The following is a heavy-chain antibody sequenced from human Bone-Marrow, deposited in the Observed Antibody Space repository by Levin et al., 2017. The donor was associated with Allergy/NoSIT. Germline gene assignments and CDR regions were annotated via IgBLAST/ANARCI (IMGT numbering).Heavy chain of an antibody. D-gene: IGHD5-18*01. CDR1: GYTVTELS. Sequence: VASVKVSCKVSGYTVTELSMHWVRQAPGKGLEWMGAFDPEEDETVYAQKFQGRVTMTEDTSTDTGYMELSSLTSQDTAVYFCATDEVTTARPVLQFWGQVTLVAVSS. J-gene: IGHJ4*02. CDR2: FDPEEDET. V-gene: IGHV1-24*01. CDR3: ATDEVTTARPVLQF.